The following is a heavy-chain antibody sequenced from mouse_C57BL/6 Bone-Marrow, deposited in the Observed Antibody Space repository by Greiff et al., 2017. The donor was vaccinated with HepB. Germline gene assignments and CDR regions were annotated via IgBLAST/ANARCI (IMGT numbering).Heavy chain of an antibody. V-gene: IGHV1-19*01. D-gene: IGHD2-3*01. CDR3: ARGWEDYAMDY. CDR1: GYTFTDYY. CDR2: INPYNGGT. J-gene: IGHJ4*01. Sequence: DVQLQESGPVLVKPGASVKMSCKASGYTFTDYYMNWVKQSHGKSLEWIGVINPYNGGTSYNQKFKGKATLTVDKSSSTAYMELNSLTSEDSAVYYCARGWEDYAMDYWGQGTSVTVSS.